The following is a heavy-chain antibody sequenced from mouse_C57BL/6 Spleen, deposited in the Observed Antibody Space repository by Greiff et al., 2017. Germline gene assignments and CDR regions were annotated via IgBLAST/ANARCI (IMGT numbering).Heavy chain of an antibody. Sequence: QVQLQQSGAELVRPGTSVKVSCKASGYAFTNYLIEWVKQRPGQGLEWIGVINPGSGGTNYNEKFKGKATLTADKSSSTAYMQLSSLTSEDSAVYFCARGGGYIFDYWGQGTTLTVSS. V-gene: IGHV1-54*01. J-gene: IGHJ2*01. CDR2: INPGSGGT. CDR1: GYAFTNYL. CDR3: ARGGGYIFDY. D-gene: IGHD3-2*02.